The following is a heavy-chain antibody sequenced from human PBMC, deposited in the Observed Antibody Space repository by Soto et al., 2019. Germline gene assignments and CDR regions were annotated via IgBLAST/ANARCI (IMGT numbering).Heavy chain of an antibody. Sequence: QGQLVQSGAEVKKPGASVKVSCTASGNTFTNFGVTWVRQAPGQGLEWMGWISAYTDDPNYAQKVQGRVTMTIDTSTSTAYLDRRSLTSDDTAVYYFARVIPGAEAWFDPWGQGTLVTVSS. J-gene: IGHJ5*02. CDR2: ISAYTDDP. D-gene: IGHD2-2*01. CDR3: ARVIPGAEAWFDP. V-gene: IGHV1-18*01. CDR1: GNTFTNFG.